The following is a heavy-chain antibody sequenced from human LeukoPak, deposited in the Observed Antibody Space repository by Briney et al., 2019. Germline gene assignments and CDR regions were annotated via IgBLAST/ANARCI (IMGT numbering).Heavy chain of an antibody. CDR2: ISSSSSYI. D-gene: IGHD6-6*01. Sequence: PGGSLRLSCAASGYTFSRYWMNWVRQAPGKGLEWVSSISSSSSYIFYADSVKGRFTISRDNAKDSLYLQMNSLRTEDTAVYYCARDVMAARFDYWGQGTLVTVSS. CDR1: GYTFSRYW. CDR3: ARDVMAARFDY. V-gene: IGHV3-21*01. J-gene: IGHJ4*02.